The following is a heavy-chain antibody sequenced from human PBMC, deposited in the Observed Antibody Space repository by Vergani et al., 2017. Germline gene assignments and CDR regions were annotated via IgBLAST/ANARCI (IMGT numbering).Heavy chain of an antibody. CDR1: GGSISSYY. Sequence: QVQLQESGPGLVKPSETLSLTCTVSGGSISSYYWSGIRQPPGKGLEWIGYIYYSGSTNYNPSLKSRVTISVDTSKNQFSLKLSSVTAADTAVYYCARARKGWYFDLWGRGTLVTVSS. V-gene: IGHV4-59*08. J-gene: IGHJ2*01. CDR2: IYYSGST. CDR3: ARARKGWYFDL.